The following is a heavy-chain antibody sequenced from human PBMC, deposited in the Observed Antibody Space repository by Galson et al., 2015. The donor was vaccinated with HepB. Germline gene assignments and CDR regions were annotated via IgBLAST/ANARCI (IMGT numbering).Heavy chain of an antibody. J-gene: IGHJ5*02. CDR2: INSDGSGT. Sequence: SLRLSCAASGFTFSSYWMHWVRQAPGKGLVWVSRINSDGSGTTYADSVKGRFTISRDNARNTLYLQMNSLRAEDTAVYYCARDYVRWYGDTYNWFDPWGQGTLVTVSS. CDR3: ARDYVRWYGDTYNWFDP. CDR1: GFTFSSYW. D-gene: IGHD4-17*01. V-gene: IGHV3-74*01.